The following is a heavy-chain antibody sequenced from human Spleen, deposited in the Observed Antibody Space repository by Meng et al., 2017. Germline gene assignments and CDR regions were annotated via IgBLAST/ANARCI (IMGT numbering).Heavy chain of an antibody. V-gene: IGHV1-69*05. CDR3: ARGFTDYGGNPGQYFQH. CDR1: GYTFPNYA. CDR2: IIPIFGTA. Sequence: SVKVSCKASGYTFPNYAISWVRQAPGQGLEWMGGIIPIFGTANYAQKFQGRVTITTDESTSTAYMELSSLRSEDTAVYYCARGFTDYGGNPGQYFQHWGQGTLVTVSS. D-gene: IGHD4-23*01. J-gene: IGHJ1*01.